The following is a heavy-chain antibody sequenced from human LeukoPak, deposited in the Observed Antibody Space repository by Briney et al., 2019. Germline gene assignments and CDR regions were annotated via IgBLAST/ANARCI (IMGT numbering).Heavy chain of an antibody. V-gene: IGHV4-59*01. J-gene: IGHJ4*02. D-gene: IGHD3-3*01. CDR1: GGSISSYY. Sequence: PSETQSLTCTVSGGSISSYYWSWIRQPPGKGLEWIGYIYYSGSTNYNPSLKSRVTISVDTSKNQFSLKLSSVTAADTAVYYCARSPVLRFLEWPYFDYWGQGTLVTVSS. CDR2: IYYSGST. CDR3: ARSPVLRFLEWPYFDY.